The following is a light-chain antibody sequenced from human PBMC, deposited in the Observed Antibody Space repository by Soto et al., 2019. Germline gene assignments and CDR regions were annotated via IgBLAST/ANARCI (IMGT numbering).Light chain of an antibody. CDR2: EAS. CDR1: QSISSY. J-gene: IGKJ4*01. V-gene: IGKV1-33*01. Sequence: DLQMTQSPSSLSASVGDRVTITCRASQSISSYLNWYQQKPGKAPKLLIYEASNLETGVPSRFSGSGSGTEFTFTIISLQPEGVATYYCQQYFDAPLTFGGGTKVEIK. CDR3: QQYFDAPLT.